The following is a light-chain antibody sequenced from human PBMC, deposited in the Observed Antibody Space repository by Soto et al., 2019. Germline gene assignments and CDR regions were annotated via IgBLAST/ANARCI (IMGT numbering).Light chain of an antibody. Sequence: ETVMTQSPATLSVSPGERVALSCRASQSVSSKLAWFQQKPGQAPRLLIYGVSTRATGIPARFSASGSGTEFTLTINSLQPDDSATYYCQQYDSSSPTFGQGTKLEIK. V-gene: IGKV3-15*01. CDR1: QSVSSK. CDR2: GVS. J-gene: IGKJ2*01. CDR3: QQYDSSSPT.